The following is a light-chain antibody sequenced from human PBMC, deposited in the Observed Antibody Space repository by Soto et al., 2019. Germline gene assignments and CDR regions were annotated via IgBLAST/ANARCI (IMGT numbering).Light chain of an antibody. CDR3: QQYNSHSPWT. J-gene: IGKJ1*01. CDR2: DAS. CDR1: QSISSW. V-gene: IGKV1-5*01. Sequence: DIQMTQSPSTLSASVGDRVTISCRASQSISSWLAWYQQKPGKAPKLLIYDASSLESGVPSRFSGSGFGTEFTLTISSLQPYDFATYYCQQYNSHSPWTFGQGTKVETK.